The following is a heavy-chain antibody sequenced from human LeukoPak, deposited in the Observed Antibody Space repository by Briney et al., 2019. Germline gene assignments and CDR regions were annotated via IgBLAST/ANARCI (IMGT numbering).Heavy chain of an antibody. D-gene: IGHD2-2*01. CDR3: ASSLTYYYYYMDV. Sequence: GGSLRLSCAASGFTFSSYWMSWVRQAPGKGLEWVANIKQDGSEKYYVDSVKGRFTISRDNAKNSLYLQMNSLRAEDTAVYYCASSLTYYYYYMDVWGKGTTVTVSS. CDR2: IKQDGSEK. CDR1: GFTFSSYW. V-gene: IGHV3-7*01. J-gene: IGHJ6*03.